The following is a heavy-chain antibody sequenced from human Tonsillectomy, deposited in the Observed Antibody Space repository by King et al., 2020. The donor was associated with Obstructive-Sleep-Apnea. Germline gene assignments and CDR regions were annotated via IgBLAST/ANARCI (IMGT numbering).Heavy chain of an antibody. CDR1: VFTFRTSG. CDR3: ARDRGGAGPTTTDY. J-gene: IGHJ4*02. Sequence: VQLVESGGGLVQPGGSLRLSCAASVFTFRTSGMPWVRQAPGKGLVWVSRISSVGSGTIYAAFVKGRFPISRENAKNRLYLQMKSLRAEDTAVYYCARDRGGAGPTTTDYWGQGTLVTVSS. CDR2: ISSVGSGT. V-gene: IGHV3-74*01. D-gene: IGHD1-26*01.